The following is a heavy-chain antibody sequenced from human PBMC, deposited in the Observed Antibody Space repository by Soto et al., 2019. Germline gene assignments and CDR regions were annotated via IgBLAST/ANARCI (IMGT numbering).Heavy chain of an antibody. Sequence: GASVKVSCKASGYTFINYAMHWVRQAPGQRLEWMGWIDADNGNTKFSQKFQDRVTFTRDTSASTVYMELSSLRSEDTAVYYCARDYGSGIRFFDSWGQGTLVTVSS. CDR3: ARDYGSGIRFFDS. CDR2: IDADNGNT. CDR1: GYTFINYA. J-gene: IGHJ4*02. D-gene: IGHD3-10*01. V-gene: IGHV1-3*01.